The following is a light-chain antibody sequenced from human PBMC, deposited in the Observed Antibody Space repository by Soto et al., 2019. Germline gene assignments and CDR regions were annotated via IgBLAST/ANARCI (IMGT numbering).Light chain of an antibody. CDR3: SSHSGSNNRVV. V-gene: IGLV2-8*01. CDR1: TSNIGGYNS. CDR2: GVT. J-gene: IGLJ2*01. Sequence: QSALTQPPSASGSPGQSVTISSTGTTSNIGGYNSVSWYQQHPGKAPKLMIYGVTTRPSGVPDRFSGSKSGNTASLTVSGLQAEDEADYYCSSHSGSNNRVVFGGGTKVTVL.